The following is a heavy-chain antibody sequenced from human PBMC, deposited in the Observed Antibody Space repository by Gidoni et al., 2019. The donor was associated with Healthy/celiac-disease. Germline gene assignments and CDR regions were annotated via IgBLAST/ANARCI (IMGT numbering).Heavy chain of an antibody. CDR1: GCSISRCGYY. CDR2: IYYSGST. V-gene: IGHV4-31*03. CDR3: ARLDYGSGYDWNAFDI. D-gene: IGHD5-12*01. J-gene: IGHJ3*02. Sequence: QVQLQESGPGLVKPSQTLSLTCPVPGCSISRCGYYWSWIRQHPGKGLEWIGYIYYSGSTYYNPSLKSRVTISVDTSKNQFSLKLSSVTAADTAVYYCARLDYGSGYDWNAFDIWGQGTMVTVSS.